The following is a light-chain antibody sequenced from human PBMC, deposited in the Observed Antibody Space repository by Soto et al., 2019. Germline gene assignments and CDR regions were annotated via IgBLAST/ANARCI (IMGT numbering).Light chain of an antibody. CDR1: QNINNW. Sequence: DVQMTQSPSTLSASVGDRVTITCRASQNINNWLAWYQQKPGEAPKLLIYDVSTLESGVPSRFSGSGSGTEFTLTISSLQPDDFATYYCQKYNHLFGQGTTVEIK. V-gene: IGKV1-5*01. CDR2: DVS. J-gene: IGKJ1*01. CDR3: QKYNHL.